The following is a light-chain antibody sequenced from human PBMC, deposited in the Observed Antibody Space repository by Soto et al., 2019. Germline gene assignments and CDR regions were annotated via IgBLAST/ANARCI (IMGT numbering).Light chain of an antibody. CDR2: KVF. CDR1: QSLAFSDGNTY. J-gene: IGKJ1*01. V-gene: IGKV2-30*01. Sequence: DVVMTQSPLSLPVTLGQPASISCRSSQSLAFSDGNTYLNWFQQRPGQSPRRLIYKVFNRDSGVPDRFSGSGSGTDFTLKISRVEAEDVGVYYCMQGTHWPRTFGQGTKVEIK. CDR3: MQGTHWPRT.